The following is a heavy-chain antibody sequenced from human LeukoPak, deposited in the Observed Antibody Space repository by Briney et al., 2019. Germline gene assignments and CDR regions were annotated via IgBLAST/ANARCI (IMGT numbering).Heavy chain of an antibody. V-gene: IGHV4-38-2*02. CDR2: VYHGRRT. Sequence: PSETLSLTCTVSGCSISSGYYWGWIRQPPGKGLEWIGSVYHGRRTYYNPSLKSRVTMSIDTSKNQFSLKLSSVTAADTAVYYCAREGGSSSSEVYWGQGTLVTVSS. D-gene: IGHD6-6*01. J-gene: IGHJ4*02. CDR3: AREGGSSSSEVY. CDR1: GCSISSGYY.